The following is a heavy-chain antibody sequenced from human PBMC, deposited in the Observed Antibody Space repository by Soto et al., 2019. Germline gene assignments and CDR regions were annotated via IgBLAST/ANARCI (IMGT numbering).Heavy chain of an antibody. CDR1: GGSISRYY. V-gene: IGHV4-59*08. J-gene: IGHJ6*03. D-gene: IGHD1-1*01. CDR2: IYYSGST. CDR3: ARQGNGNYYYYYMDV. Sequence: SETLSLTCTVSGGSISRYYWSWIRQPPGKGLEWIGYIYYSGSTNYNPSLKNRVTISVDTSKNQFSLKLSSVTAADTAVYYCARQGNGNYYYYYMDVWGKGTTVTVSS.